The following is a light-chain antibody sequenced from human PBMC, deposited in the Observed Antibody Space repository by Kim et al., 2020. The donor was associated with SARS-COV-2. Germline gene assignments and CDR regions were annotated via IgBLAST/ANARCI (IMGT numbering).Light chain of an antibody. V-gene: IGLV3-21*04. CDR3: QVWDSIVDHFGV. Sequence: PCKTARMTRGGNNIGGKCVHKYARRPGKAPVLVIYYDIDRPSGIPERFSGSISGNTATLTISMVEAGDEAVYYCQVWDSIVDHFGVFGGGTQLTVL. CDR2: YDI. J-gene: IGLJ2*01. CDR1: NIGGKC.